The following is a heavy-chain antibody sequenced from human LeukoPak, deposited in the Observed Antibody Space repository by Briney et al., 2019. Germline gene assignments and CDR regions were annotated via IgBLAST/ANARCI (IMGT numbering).Heavy chain of an antibody. CDR1: GFTFSSYW. D-gene: IGHD5-18*01. V-gene: IGHV3-7*03. Sequence: GGSLRLSCAASGFTFSSYWMSWVRQAPGKGLEWVANIKQDGSEKYYVDSVKGRFTVSRDNAKNSLSLQMNSLRAEDTAVYYCAKGGHDSYGTYFDYWGQGTLVTVSS. J-gene: IGHJ4*02. CDR2: IKQDGSEK. CDR3: AKGGHDSYGTYFDY.